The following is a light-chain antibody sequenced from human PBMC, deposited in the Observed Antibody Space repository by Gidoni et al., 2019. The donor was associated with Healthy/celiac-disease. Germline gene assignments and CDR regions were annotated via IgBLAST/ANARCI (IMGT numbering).Light chain of an antibody. Sequence: EIVMTQSPATLSVSPGERATLSCRASQSVSSNLAWYQQKPGQAPRLLIYGASTRATGIPARFSGSWSGTEFTLTISSLQSEDFAVYYCQQYNNWLPTFGGGTKVEIK. CDR3: QQYNNWLPT. CDR1: QSVSSN. V-gene: IGKV3-15*01. CDR2: GAS. J-gene: IGKJ4*01.